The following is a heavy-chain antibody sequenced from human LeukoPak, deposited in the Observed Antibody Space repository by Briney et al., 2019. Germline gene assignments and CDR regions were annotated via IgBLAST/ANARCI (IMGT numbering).Heavy chain of an antibody. Sequence: GGSLRLSCAASGFTFSSYSMAWVRQAPGKGLEWVSGINRPPDSTFAADSVKGRFTISRDNSKNPLDLQMHSLRADDTAVYYCARGGIVLPPAPDTHWGQGTLVTVSS. V-gene: IGHV3-23*01. D-gene: IGHD2-2*01. J-gene: IGHJ4*02. CDR2: INRPPDST. CDR3: ARGGIVLPPAPDTH. CDR1: GFTFSSYS.